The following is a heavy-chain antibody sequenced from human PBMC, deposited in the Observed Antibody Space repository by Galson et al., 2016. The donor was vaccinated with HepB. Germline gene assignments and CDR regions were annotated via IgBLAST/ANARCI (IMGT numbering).Heavy chain of an antibody. J-gene: IGHJ4*02. CDR2: ISATSGDI. Sequence: SLRLSCAASGFTFSSYSMNWLRQAPGKGLKWVSYISATSGDIYYADSMKGRFTISRDNARNSLYLQMNSLRAEDTAVDYCARDPLRDYGSGGYPEYWGLGTLVTVSS. V-gene: IGHV3-21*01. D-gene: IGHD3-10*01. CDR3: ARDPLRDYGSGGYPEY. CDR1: GFTFSSYS.